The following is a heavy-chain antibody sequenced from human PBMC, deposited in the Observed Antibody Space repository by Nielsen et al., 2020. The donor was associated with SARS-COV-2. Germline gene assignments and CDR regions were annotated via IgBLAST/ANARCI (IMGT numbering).Heavy chain of an antibody. CDR1: GYTFTGYY. J-gene: IGHJ5*02. CDR3: ARDRPIYQLPPSYNWLDT. D-gene: IGHD2-2*01. CDR2: INPTSGGT. V-gene: IGHV1-2*06. Sequence: ASVKVSCKASGYTFTGYYIHWVRQAPGQGLEWMGQINPTSGGTNYAQKFQGKFTMTRDTSISTAYMELDRLTFDDTAVYFCARDRPIYQLPPSYNWLDTWGQGTLVTVSS.